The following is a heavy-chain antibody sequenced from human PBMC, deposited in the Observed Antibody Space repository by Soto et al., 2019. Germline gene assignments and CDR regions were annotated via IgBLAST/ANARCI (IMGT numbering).Heavy chain of an antibody. V-gene: IGHV4-28*01. CDR3: ARREMQGPMDY. D-gene: IGHD1-26*01. CDR2: IYYSGTT. J-gene: IGHJ4*01. CDR1: GYSISSSNW. Sequence: QVQLQESGPGLVKPSDTLSLTCAVSGYSISSSNWWGWIRQPPGKGLEWIGYIYYSGTTYYNPSLKGQVTTSVDTSKNQFSLKLTSVTAVDTAVYYCARREMQGPMDYWGQGTLVTVSS.